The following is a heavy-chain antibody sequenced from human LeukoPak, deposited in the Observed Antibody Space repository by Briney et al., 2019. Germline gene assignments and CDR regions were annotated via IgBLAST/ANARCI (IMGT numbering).Heavy chain of an antibody. CDR1: GGSFSGYY. D-gene: IGHD2-15*01. Sequence: PSETLSPTCAVYGGSFSGYYWSWIRQPPGKGLEWIGEINHSGSTNYNPSLKSRVTTSIDTSKNQLSLNLKSVTAADTAVYYCARDRDVDDFDSWGHGTLVTVSS. CDR3: ARDRDVDDFDS. CDR2: INHSGST. V-gene: IGHV4-34*01. J-gene: IGHJ4*01.